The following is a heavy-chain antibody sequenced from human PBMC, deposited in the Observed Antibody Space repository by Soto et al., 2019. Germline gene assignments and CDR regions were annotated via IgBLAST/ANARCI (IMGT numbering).Heavy chain of an antibody. Sequence: SETLSLTCTVPGGSISSYYWSWIRQPPGKGLEWIGYIYYSGSTNYNPSLKSRVTISVDTSKNQFSLKLSSVTAADTAVYYCARQVTIAAAGNFDYWGQGTLVTVSS. CDR3: ARQVTIAAAGNFDY. CDR1: GGSISSYY. CDR2: IYYSGST. D-gene: IGHD6-13*01. V-gene: IGHV4-59*08. J-gene: IGHJ4*02.